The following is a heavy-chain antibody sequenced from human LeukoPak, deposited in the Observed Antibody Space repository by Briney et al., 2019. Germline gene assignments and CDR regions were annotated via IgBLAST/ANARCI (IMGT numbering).Heavy chain of an antibody. CDR1: GYTFTGYY. D-gene: IGHD2-2*01. V-gene: IGHV1-18*04. J-gene: IGHJ3*02. CDR3: ASVVCSSTSCPSDAFDT. Sequence: ASVKVSCKASGYTFTGYYMHWVRQAPGQGLEWMGWISAYNGNTSYAQKLQGRVTVTTDTSTSTAYMELRSLRSDDTAVYYCASVVCSSTSCPSDAFDTWGQGTMVTVSS. CDR2: ISAYNGNT.